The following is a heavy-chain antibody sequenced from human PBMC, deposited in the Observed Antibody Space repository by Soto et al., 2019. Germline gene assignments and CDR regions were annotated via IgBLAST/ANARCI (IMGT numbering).Heavy chain of an antibody. J-gene: IGHJ6*02. D-gene: IGHD3-16*01. CDR2: ISPYTGNT. CDR3: VMVDNYVSPSPQDV. CDR1: GYIFVNYG. Sequence: QVQLVQSGDEVKKPGASVKVSCKASGYIFVNYGIAWVRQAPRQGLEWMGWISPYTGNTHSASKVQGRLTMTTDTSTSTAYKDLGSLTSGDTAVYYCVMVDNYVSPSPQDVWGQGATVTVS. V-gene: IGHV1-18*01.